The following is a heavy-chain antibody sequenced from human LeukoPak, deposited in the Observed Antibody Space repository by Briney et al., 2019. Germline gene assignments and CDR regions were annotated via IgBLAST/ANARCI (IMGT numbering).Heavy chain of an antibody. CDR1: GFTFSSYW. J-gene: IGHJ6*04. CDR2: INSDGSST. D-gene: IGHD1-1*01. V-gene: IGHV3-74*01. Sequence: GGSLRLSCAASGFTFSSYWMHWVRQAPGKGLVWVSRINSDGSSTSYADSVKGRFTISRDNAKNTLYLQMNSLRAEDTAVYYCARVRTTGTTDYYYGMDVWGKGTTATVSS. CDR3: ARVRTTGTTDYYYGMDV.